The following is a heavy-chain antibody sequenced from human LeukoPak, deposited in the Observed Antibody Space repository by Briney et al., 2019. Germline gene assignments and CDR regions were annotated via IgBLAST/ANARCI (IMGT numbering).Heavy chain of an antibody. D-gene: IGHD3-22*01. CDR2: IYSGGST. CDR1: GFTFSSYG. Sequence: PGGSLRLSCAASGFTFSSYGMSWVRQTPGKGLEWVSVIYSGGSTYYADSVKGRFTISRDNSKNTLYLQMNSLRGEDTAVYYCARSRYDSSGYESSAEYFQHWGQGTLVTVSS. V-gene: IGHV3-53*01. CDR3: ARSRYDSSGYESSAEYFQH. J-gene: IGHJ1*01.